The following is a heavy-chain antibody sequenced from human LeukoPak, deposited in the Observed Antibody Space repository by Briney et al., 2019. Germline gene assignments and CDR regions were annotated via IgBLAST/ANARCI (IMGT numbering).Heavy chain of an antibody. CDR3: AKDFHYCSGGNCYDFDY. Sequence: GGSLRLSCAASGFTFSSYAMSWVRQAPGKGLEWVSTISGSRGSTYYADSVKGRFTISRDNSKTTLYLQMNSLRAEDTAVYYCAKDFHYCSGGNCYDFDYWGQGTQVTVSS. V-gene: IGHV3-23*01. CDR2: ISGSRGST. J-gene: IGHJ4*02. D-gene: IGHD2-15*01. CDR1: GFTFSSYA.